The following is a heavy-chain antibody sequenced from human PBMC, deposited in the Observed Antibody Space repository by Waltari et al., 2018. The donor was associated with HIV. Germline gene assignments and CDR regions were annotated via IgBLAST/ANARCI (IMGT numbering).Heavy chain of an antibody. Sequence: EARLTESGGGLVMPGTSLRLSCSGSDFDFARFTMTWIRQTPHGGLQCVASSGVSSNYLYYSDSVKGRFTVSRDNAKGSLSLQMTRLRSEDSGLYFCARDRTSVTTGDFDSWGRGTLVTVSS. V-gene: IGHV3-21*02. J-gene: IGHJ4*02. CDR3: ARDRTSVTTGDFDS. CDR1: DFDFARFT. D-gene: IGHD4-17*01. CDR2: SGVSSNYL.